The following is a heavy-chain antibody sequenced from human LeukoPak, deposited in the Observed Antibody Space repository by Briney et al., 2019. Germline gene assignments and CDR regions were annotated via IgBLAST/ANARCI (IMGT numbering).Heavy chain of an antibody. D-gene: IGHD6-13*01. CDR3: ARGLSAAAGPDVWFDP. CDR2: IYYSGST. V-gene: IGHV4-61*01. CDR1: GGSVSSGSYY. J-gene: IGHJ5*02. Sequence: SETLSLTCTVSGGSVSSGSYYWSWIRQPPGKGLEWIGYIYYSGSTNYNPSLKSRVTISVDTSKNQFSLKLSSVTAADTAVYYCARGLSAAAGPDVWFDPWGQGTLVTVSS.